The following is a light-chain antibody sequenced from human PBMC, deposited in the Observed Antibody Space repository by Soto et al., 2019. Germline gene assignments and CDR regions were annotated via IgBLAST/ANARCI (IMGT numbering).Light chain of an antibody. CDR2: EVR. J-gene: IGLJ1*01. CDR3: SSYAGRTLYV. Sequence: QSALTQPASVSGSPGQSITIACTGTNRDVGSYNLVSWYQQRPGEAPKLIISEVRNRPSGISYRFTGSKSGNTASLTISGLQPEDEADYYCSSYAGRTLYVFGTGTKVTVL. CDR1: NRDVGSYNL. V-gene: IGLV2-14*01.